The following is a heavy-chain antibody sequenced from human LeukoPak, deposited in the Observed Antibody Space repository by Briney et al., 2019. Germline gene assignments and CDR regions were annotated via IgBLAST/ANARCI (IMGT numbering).Heavy chain of an antibody. D-gene: IGHD4-17*01. CDR1: GGSISRYY. Sequence: SETLSLTCTVSGGSISRYYWSWIRQPPGKGLEWIGYIYYSGSTDYNPSLKSRVTISVDTSKNQFSLKLSSVTAADTAVYYCARRKFTVTTGYFDYWGQGTLVTVSS. V-gene: IGHV4-59*08. J-gene: IGHJ4*02. CDR3: ARRKFTVTTGYFDY. CDR2: IYYSGST.